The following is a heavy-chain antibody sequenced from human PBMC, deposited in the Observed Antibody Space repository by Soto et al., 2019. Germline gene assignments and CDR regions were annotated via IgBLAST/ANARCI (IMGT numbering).Heavy chain of an antibody. CDR2: INPNSGGT. Sequence: ASVKVSCKASGYTFTGYYMHWVRQAPGQGLEWMGWINPNSGGTNYAQKFQGWVTMTRDTSISTAYMELRSLRSDDTAVYYCARVIRGVPYYFDYWGQGTLVTVSS. D-gene: IGHD3-10*01. CDR1: GYTFTGYY. CDR3: ARVIRGVPYYFDY. V-gene: IGHV1-2*04. J-gene: IGHJ4*02.